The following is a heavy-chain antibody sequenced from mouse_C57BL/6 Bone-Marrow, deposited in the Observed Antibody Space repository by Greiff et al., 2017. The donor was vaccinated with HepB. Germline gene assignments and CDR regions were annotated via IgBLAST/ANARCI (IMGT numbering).Heavy chain of an antibody. CDR3: ARAMGLRRRAWFAY. V-gene: IGHV1-81*01. J-gene: IGHJ3*01. CDR2: IYPRSGNT. D-gene: IGHD2-4*01. Sequence: QVQLKQSGAELARPGASVKLSCKASGYTFTSYGISWVKQRTGQGLEWIGEIYPRSGNTYYNEKFKGKATLTADKSSSTSYMELRSLTSEDSAVYFCARAMGLRRRAWFAYWGQGTLVTVSA. CDR1: GYTFTSYG.